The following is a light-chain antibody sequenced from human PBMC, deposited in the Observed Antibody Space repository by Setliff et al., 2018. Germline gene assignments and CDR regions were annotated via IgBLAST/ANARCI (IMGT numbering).Light chain of an antibody. Sequence: SALAQPPSASGTPGQRVTISCSGSSSNIGSKTVNWYQQLPGTAPKLLISQDSQRPSGVPDRFSGSKSGTSASLAISGLQSEDEADYYCAAWDVSLNEVVFGGGTK. CDR3: AAWDVSLNEVV. CDR1: SSNIGSKT. V-gene: IGLV1-44*01. J-gene: IGLJ2*01. CDR2: QDS.